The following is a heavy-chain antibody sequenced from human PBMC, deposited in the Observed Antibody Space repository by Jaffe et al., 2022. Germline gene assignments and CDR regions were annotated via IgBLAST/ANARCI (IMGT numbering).Heavy chain of an antibody. CDR2: IYSGGST. V-gene: IGHV3-66*02. CDR1: GFTVSSNY. J-gene: IGHJ4*02. CDR3: ARASYDILTGYSPFDY. Sequence: EVQLVESGGGLVQPGGSLRLSCAASGFTVSSNYMSWVRQAPGKGLEWVSVIYSGGSTYYADSVKGRFTISRDNSKNTLYLQMNSLRAEDTAVYYCARASYDILTGYSPFDYWGQGTLVTVSS. D-gene: IGHD3-9*01.